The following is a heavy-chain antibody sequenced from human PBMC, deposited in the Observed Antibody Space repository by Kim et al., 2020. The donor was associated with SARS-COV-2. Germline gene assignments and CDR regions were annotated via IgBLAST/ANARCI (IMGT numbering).Heavy chain of an antibody. CDR2: IHHSGST. V-gene: IGHV4-34*01. J-gene: IGHJ6*02. Sequence: SETLSLTCAVYGGSSSGYYWSWIRPPPWKGLDWIGEIHHSGSTNYNPSLKSRVTISVDTSKNQFSLKLSSVTAADTAVYSCARGHGASRWVPYYYYGMDVWGQGSTVTVYS. D-gene: IGHD6-19*01. CDR3: ARGHGASRWVPYYYYGMDV. CDR1: GGSSSGYY.